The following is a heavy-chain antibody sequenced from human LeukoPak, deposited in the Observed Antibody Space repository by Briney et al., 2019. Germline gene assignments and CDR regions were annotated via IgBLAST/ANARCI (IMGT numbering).Heavy chain of an antibody. CDR2: ISYDGSNK. J-gene: IGHJ6*02. V-gene: IGHV3-30*18. CDR3: AKGILFGSNPPNARIYYYGMDV. Sequence: GRSLRLSCAASGFTFSSYGMHWVRQAPGKGLEWVAVISYDGSNKYYADSVKGRFTISRDNSKNTLYLQMNSLRAEDTAVYYCAKGILFGSNPPNARIYYYGMDVWGQGTTVTVSS. D-gene: IGHD3-10*01. CDR1: GFTFSSYG.